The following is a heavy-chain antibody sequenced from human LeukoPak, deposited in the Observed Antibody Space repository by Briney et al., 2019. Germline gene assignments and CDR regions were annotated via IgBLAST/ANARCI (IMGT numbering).Heavy chain of an antibody. CDR1: GGTFSSYA. Sequence: SVKVSCKASGGTFSSYAISWVRQAPGQGLEWMGGITPIFGTANYAQKFQGRVTITADESTSTAYMEMSSLRAEDTAVYYCARVSSSGWSQYYFDYWGQGTLVTVSS. CDR2: ITPIFGTA. J-gene: IGHJ4*02. CDR3: ARVSSSGWSQYYFDY. D-gene: IGHD6-19*01. V-gene: IGHV1-69*13.